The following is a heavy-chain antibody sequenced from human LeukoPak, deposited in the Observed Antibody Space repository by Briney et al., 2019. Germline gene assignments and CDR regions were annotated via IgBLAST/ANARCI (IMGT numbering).Heavy chain of an antibody. J-gene: IGHJ6*03. CDR1: GYRFNNYW. V-gene: IGHV5-51*01. CDR2: IYPDDSNT. Sequence: GESLKISCKGSGYRFNNYWIGWVRQMSGKGLEWMGIIYPDDSNTKYTPSFEGQVTISVDKSINTAYLQWSSLKASDTAIYYCARRYGAGYSSSCYYYYMDVWGQGTTVTVSS. CDR3: ARRYGAGYSSSCYYYYMDV. D-gene: IGHD5-24*01.